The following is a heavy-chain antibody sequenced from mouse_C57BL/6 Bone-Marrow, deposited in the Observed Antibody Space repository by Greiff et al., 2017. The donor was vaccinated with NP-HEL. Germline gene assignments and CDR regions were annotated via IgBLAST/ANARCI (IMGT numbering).Heavy chain of an antibody. J-gene: IGHJ2*01. V-gene: IGHV1-74*01. CDR2: SHPSDSDT. D-gene: IGHD3-3*01. CDR1: GYTFTSYW. Sequence: QVQLQQPGAELVKPGASVKVSCKASGYTFTSYWMHWVKQRPGQGLEWLGRSHPSDSDTNYNQKFKGKATLTVDKSSSAAYMQLSSLTSEDSAVYYCAKGLSAYDFDYWGQGTTRTVAS. CDR3: AKGLSAYDFDY.